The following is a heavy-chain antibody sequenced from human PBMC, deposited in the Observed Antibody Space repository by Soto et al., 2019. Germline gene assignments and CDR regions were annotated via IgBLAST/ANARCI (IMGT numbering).Heavy chain of an antibody. D-gene: IGHD5-12*01. Sequence: SVKVSCKASGGTFSSYAISWVRQAPGQGLEWMGGIIPIFGTANYAQKFQGRVTITADESTSTAYMELSSLRSEDTAVYYCARGVATISDYYYGMDVWGQGTTVTVSS. CDR2: IIPIFGTA. V-gene: IGHV1-69*13. CDR1: GGTFSSYA. CDR3: ARGVATISDYYYGMDV. J-gene: IGHJ6*02.